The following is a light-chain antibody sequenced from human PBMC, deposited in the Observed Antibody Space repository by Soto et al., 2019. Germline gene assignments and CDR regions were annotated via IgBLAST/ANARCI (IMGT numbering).Light chain of an antibody. V-gene: IGKV1-5*01. Sequence: DIQMTQSPSTLSASVGDRVTITCRASQSVSSWLAWYQQKPGKAPKFLIYDVSNLESGVPSRFSGSGSGPEFTLTISSLQPDDFATYYCQQYNSYPLTFGGGTKVEIK. J-gene: IGKJ4*01. CDR1: QSVSSW. CDR2: DVS. CDR3: QQYNSYPLT.